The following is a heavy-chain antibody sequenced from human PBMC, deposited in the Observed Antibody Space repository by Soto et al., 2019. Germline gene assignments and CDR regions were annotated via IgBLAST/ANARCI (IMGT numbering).Heavy chain of an antibody. Sequence: QMQLVQSGPEVKKPGTSVKVSCKASGFTFPSSAVQWVRQARGQRLEWIARIVVGSGNTNYAQKFQERLNISRDMSTNTAYTELRSLRSEDTAVYYCAAVPYYYDTSGTYFDYWCQGTLVTVSS. D-gene: IGHD3-22*01. CDR3: AAVPYYYDTSGTYFDY. J-gene: IGHJ4*02. CDR2: IVVGSGNT. CDR1: GFTFPSSA. V-gene: IGHV1-58*01.